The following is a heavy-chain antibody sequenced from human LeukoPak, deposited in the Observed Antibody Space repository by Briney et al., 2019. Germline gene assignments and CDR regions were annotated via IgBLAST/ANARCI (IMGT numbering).Heavy chain of an antibody. D-gene: IGHD3-22*01. Sequence: APVKVSCKASGGTFSSYAISWVRQAPGQGLEWMGGIIPIFGTANYAQKFQGRVTITADESTSTAYMELSSLRSEDTAVYYCARTYYYDSSGYLFDYWGQGTLVTVSS. CDR2: IIPIFGTA. J-gene: IGHJ4*02. V-gene: IGHV1-69*13. CDR1: GGTFSSYA. CDR3: ARTYYYDSSGYLFDY.